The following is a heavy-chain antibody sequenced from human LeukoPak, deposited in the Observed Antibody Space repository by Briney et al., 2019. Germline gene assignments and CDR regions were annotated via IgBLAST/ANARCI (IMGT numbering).Heavy chain of an antibody. J-gene: IGHJ4*02. CDR3: AREFSSGSTYYFDY. V-gene: IGHV4-59*01. CDR2: IYYSGST. D-gene: IGHD6-19*01. Sequence: PSETLSLTCTVSGGSISSYYWSWIRQPPGKGLEWIGYIYYSGSTNYNPSLTSRVTVSVDTSKNQFSLKLSSVTAADTAVYYCAREFSSGSTYYFDYWGQGTLVTVSS. CDR1: GGSISSYY.